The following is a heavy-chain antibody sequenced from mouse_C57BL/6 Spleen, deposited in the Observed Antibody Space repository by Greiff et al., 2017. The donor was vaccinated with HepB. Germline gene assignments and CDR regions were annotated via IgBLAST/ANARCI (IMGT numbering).Heavy chain of an antibody. Sequence: QVQLQQSGAELARPGASVKMSCKASGYTFTSYTMHWVKQRPGQGLEWIGYINPSSGYTKYNQKFKDKATLTADKSSSTAYMQLSSLTSEDSAVYYCARDRRANWDTWRHYFDYWGQGTTLTVSS. CDR2: INPSSGYT. D-gene: IGHD4-1*01. CDR1: GYTFTSYT. J-gene: IGHJ2*01. CDR3: ARDRRANWDTWRHYFDY. V-gene: IGHV1-4*01.